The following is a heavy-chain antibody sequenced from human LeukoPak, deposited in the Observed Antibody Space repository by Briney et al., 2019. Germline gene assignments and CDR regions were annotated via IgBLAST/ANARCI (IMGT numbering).Heavy chain of an antibody. CDR1: GYTFTSYD. V-gene: IGHV1-8*01. CDR3: ARAIRSYYDFWSGYYPYYYYYGMDV. CDR2: MSPNSGNT. Sequence: ASVKVSCKASGYTFTSYDINWVRQATGQGLEWMGWMSPNSGNTGYAQKFQGRVTMTRNTSISTAYMELSSLRSEDTAVYYCARAIRSYYDFWSGYYPYYYYYGMDVWGQGTTVTVSS. J-gene: IGHJ6*02. D-gene: IGHD3-3*01.